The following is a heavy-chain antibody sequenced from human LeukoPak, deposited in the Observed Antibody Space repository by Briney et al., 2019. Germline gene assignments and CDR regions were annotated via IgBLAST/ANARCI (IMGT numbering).Heavy chain of an antibody. J-gene: IGHJ6*03. CDR2: VHYSGST. Sequence: SETLSLTCTVSGDSISGYYWNWIRQSPGKGLEWIGYVHYSGSTNYNPSLKSRVTISVDTSKNQFSLKLSSVTAADTAVYYCARATPAHYYYYLDVWGKGTTVTVSS. V-gene: IGHV4-59*08. CDR3: ARATPAHYYYYLDV. CDR1: GDSISGYY.